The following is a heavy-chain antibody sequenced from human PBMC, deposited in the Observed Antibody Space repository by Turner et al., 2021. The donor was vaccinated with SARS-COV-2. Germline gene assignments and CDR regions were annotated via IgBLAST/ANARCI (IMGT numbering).Heavy chain of an antibody. CDR2: SYYTGST. J-gene: IGHJ4*02. D-gene: IGHD3-10*01. V-gene: IGHV4-39*01. Sequence: QLQLQESGPGLVKASETLSLTCTVSGGSISSSSYYWGWIRQPPGKGLEWIGSSYYTGSTYYNLSLKSRVSISVDTSKNQFALKLSFVTAADTAAYYCATDYGSGRYYFDQWGQGTLVTVSS. CDR1: GGSISSSSYY. CDR3: ATDYGSGRYYFDQ.